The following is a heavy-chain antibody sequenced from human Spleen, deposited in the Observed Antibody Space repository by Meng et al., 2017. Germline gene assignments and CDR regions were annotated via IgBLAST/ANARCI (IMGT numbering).Heavy chain of an antibody. CDR1: GYTFTSFG. Sequence: ASVKVSCKASGYTFTSFGISWVRQAPGQGLEWMGWISAYNGNTNYAQKLQGRVTMTTDTSTSTAYMELRSLRSEDTAVYYCAREELWFGEFYLDYWGQGSLVTVSS. J-gene: IGHJ4*02. D-gene: IGHD3-10*01. CDR2: ISAYNGNT. V-gene: IGHV1-18*01. CDR3: AREELWFGEFYLDY.